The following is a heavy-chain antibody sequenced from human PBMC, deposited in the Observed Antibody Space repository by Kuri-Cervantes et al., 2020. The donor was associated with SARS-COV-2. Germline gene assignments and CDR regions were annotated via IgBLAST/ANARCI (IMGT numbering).Heavy chain of an antibody. D-gene: IGHD3-22*01. CDR1: GFTFNTYW. Sequence: GESLKISCEASGFTFNTYWMTWVRQAPGKGLESVANIKQDGSEKYYVDSVKGRFTISRDNAKNSLYLQMNSLRAEDTAVYYCVRSTPFRRLVVISQGGAFDIWGQGTMVTVSS. CDR2: IKQDGSEK. J-gene: IGHJ3*02. CDR3: VRSTPFRRLVVISQGGAFDI. V-gene: IGHV3-7*02.